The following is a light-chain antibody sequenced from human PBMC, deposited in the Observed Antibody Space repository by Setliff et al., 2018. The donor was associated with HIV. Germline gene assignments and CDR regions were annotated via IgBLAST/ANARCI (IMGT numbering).Light chain of an antibody. CDR1: SSDIGGHNF. Sequence: QSVLTQPASVSGSPGQSITISCAGGSSDIGGHNFVSWYQQDPGKAPKLMIYGVNNRPSGVSNRFSGSKSGNTASLAISGLQAEDEADYYCSSFSTISTQIFGGGTKGTVL. V-gene: IGLV2-14*01. J-gene: IGLJ1*01. CDR2: GVN. CDR3: SSFSTISTQI.